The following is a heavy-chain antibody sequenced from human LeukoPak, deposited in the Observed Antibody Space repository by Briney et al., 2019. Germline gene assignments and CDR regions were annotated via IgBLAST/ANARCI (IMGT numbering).Heavy chain of an antibody. CDR3: AKVLDSLNSSWRYYFDY. V-gene: IGHV3-30*02. Sequence: GGSLRLSCAASGFTFSSYGMHWVRQAPGKGLEGVAFIRYDGGNKYYADSVKGRFTISRDNSKNTLYLQMNSLRAEDTAVYYCAKVLDSLNSSWRYYFDYWGQGTLVTVSS. J-gene: IGHJ4*02. CDR1: GFTFSSYG. D-gene: IGHD6-13*01. CDR2: IRYDGGNK.